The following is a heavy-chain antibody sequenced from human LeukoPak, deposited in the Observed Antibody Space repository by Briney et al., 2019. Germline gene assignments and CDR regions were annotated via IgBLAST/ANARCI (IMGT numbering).Heavy chain of an antibody. D-gene: IGHD5-18*01. CDR1: GGSISSSSYY. CDR2: IYYSGST. CDR3: ARGQRANTAMALFGY. V-gene: IGHV4-39*01. Sequence: SETLSLTCTVSGGSISSSSYYWGWIRQPPGKGREWIGSIYYSGSTYHNPSLKSRGTIYVDTSKNQLSLKLSSVTAADTAVYYFARGQRANTAMALFGYWGQGTLVTVSS. J-gene: IGHJ4*02.